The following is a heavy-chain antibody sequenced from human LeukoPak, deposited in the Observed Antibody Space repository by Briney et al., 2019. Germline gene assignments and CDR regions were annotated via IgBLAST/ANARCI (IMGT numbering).Heavy chain of an antibody. D-gene: IGHD6-19*01. V-gene: IGHV3-48*01. CDR1: GFTFSSYS. CDR3: ARDLGKSGWSTFDY. CDR2: ISSSSSTI. J-gene: IGHJ4*02. Sequence: GGSLRLSCAASGFTFSSYSMNWVRQAPGKGLEWVSYISSSSSTIYYADSVKGRFTISRDNAKNSLYLQMNSLRAEATAVYYCARDLGKSGWSTFDYWGQGTLVTVSS.